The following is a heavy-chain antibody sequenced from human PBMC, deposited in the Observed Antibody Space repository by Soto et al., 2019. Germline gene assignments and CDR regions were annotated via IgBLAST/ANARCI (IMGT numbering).Heavy chain of an antibody. CDR3: ARGGYYDSSGYYPRYYYGMDV. Sequence: ASVKVSCKAAGYAFTSYAMHWGRQAPGQRLEWMGWINAGNGNTKYSQKFQGRVTITSDTSASTAYMELSSLRSEDTAVYYCARGGYYDSSGYYPRYYYGMDVWGQGTTVTVSS. D-gene: IGHD3-22*01. CDR1: GYAFTSYA. V-gene: IGHV1-3*01. CDR2: INAGNGNT. J-gene: IGHJ6*02.